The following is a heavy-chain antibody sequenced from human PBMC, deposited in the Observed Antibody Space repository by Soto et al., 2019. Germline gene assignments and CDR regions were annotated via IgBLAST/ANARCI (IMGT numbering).Heavy chain of an antibody. CDR2: MNPNSGNT. CDR1: GYTFTSYD. V-gene: IGHV1-8*01. J-gene: IGHJ5*02. CDR3: ARNSYDFCSGYLNWFDP. D-gene: IGHD3-3*01. Sequence: GASVKVSCTASGYTFTSYDINWVRQATGQGLEWMGWMNPNSGNTGYAQKFQGRVTMTRNTSISTAYMELSSLRSEDTAVYYCARNSYDFCSGYLNWFDPWGQGTLVTVSS.